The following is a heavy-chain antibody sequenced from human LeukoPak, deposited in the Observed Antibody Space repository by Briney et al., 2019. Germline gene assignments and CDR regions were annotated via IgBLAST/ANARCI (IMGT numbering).Heavy chain of an antibody. V-gene: IGHV3-33*01. CDR2: IWYDGNNK. J-gene: IGHJ5*02. CDR3: ARDPLYGSGS. D-gene: IGHD3-10*01. CDR1: GFTFSNYG. Sequence: GGSLRLSCAASGFTFSNYGMHWVRQAPGKGLEWVALIWYDGNNKYYADSVKGRFTVSRDNSKNTLYLQMNSLRAEDTAVYYCARDPLYGSGSWGQGTLVTVSS.